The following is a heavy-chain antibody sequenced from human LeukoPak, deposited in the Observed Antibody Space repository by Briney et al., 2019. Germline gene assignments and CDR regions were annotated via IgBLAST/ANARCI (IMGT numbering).Heavy chain of an antibody. J-gene: IGHJ4*02. V-gene: IGHV4-59*01. CDR2: IHYSGDT. Sequence: SETLSLTCTVSGGSISGYYGSWIRQPPGKGLEWIGYIHYSGDTSYSPSLTTRVTFSLETSKMQFSLKLTPVTAADTAVYYCARYAADGRTLEFWGQGTLVTVSS. CDR3: ARYAADGRTLEF. D-gene: IGHD6-13*01. CDR1: GGSISGYY.